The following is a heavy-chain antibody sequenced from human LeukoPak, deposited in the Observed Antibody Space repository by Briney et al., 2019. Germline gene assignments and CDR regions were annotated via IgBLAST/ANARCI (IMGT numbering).Heavy chain of an antibody. V-gene: IGHV4-59*01. Sequence: SEALSLTCTVSGGSISRNYWSWIRQPPGKGLEWIGYIYYSGSTNYNPSLKSRVTISEDSAKNQFSLKLSSVTAADTAVYYCARSYSGYDSNAFDIWGQGTTVTVSS. D-gene: IGHD5-12*01. CDR2: IYYSGST. CDR3: ARSYSGYDSNAFDI. CDR1: GGSISRNY. J-gene: IGHJ3*02.